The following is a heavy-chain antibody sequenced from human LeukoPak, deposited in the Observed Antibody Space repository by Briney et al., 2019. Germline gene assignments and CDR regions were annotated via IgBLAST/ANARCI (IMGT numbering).Heavy chain of an antibody. Sequence: GGSLRLSCAASGFTFSSYAMSWVRQAPGKGLEWVGRIKSKTDGGTTDYAAPVKGRFTISRDDSKNTLYLQMNSLKTEDTAVYYCTSRGHIVVVVAATLSAFDIWGQGTMVTVSS. CDR1: GFTFSSYA. CDR2: IKSKTDGGTT. CDR3: TSRGHIVVVVAATLSAFDI. V-gene: IGHV3-15*01. J-gene: IGHJ3*02. D-gene: IGHD2-15*01.